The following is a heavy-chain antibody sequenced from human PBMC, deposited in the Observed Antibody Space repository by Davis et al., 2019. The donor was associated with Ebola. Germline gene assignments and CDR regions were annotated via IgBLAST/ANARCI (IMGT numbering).Heavy chain of an antibody. J-gene: IGHJ6*04. CDR2: IPHVGSEK. V-gene: IGHV3-7*01. Sequence: GESLKISCAASGFPFSTYYITRVRQAPGKGLERVATIPHVGSEKYYVDSVYGRFTSSRDNAKNSVYLQMNSLRAEDTAVYYCARDCAGLDVWGKGTTVTVSS. CDR3: ARDCAGLDV. CDR1: GFPFSTYY. D-gene: IGHD2-21*01.